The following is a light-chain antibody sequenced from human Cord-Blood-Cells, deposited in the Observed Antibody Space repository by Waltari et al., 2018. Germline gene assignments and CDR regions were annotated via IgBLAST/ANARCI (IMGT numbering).Light chain of an antibody. J-gene: IGLJ1*01. V-gene: IGLV2-14*03. Sequence: QSALTQPASVSGSPGQPITIPCTGTTRDVGGYNYFSWYQQHPGKAPKLMIYDVSNRPSGVSNRFSGSKSGNTASLTISGLQAEDEADYYCSSYTSSSTPYVFGTGTKVTVL. CDR1: TRDVGGYNY. CDR2: DVS. CDR3: SSYTSSSTPYV.